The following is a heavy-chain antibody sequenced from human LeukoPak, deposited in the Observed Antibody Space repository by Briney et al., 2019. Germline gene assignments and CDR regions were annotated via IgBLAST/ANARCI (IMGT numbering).Heavy chain of an antibody. Sequence: GGSLRLSCAASGFTFSSYAMSWVRQAPGKGLEWVSAISGSGCSTYYADSVKGRFTISRDNSKNTLYLQMNSLRAEDTAVYYCAKDLELRFLEWLSDAFDIWGQGTMVTVSS. CDR1: GFTFSSYA. D-gene: IGHD3-3*01. CDR3: AKDLELRFLEWLSDAFDI. J-gene: IGHJ3*02. V-gene: IGHV3-23*01. CDR2: ISGSGCST.